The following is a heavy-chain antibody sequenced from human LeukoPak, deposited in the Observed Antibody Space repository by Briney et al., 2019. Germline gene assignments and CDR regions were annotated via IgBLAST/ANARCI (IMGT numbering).Heavy chain of an antibody. J-gene: IGHJ5*02. CDR2: ISGGGIDT. CDR1: GFTFSNYA. Sequence: GGSLRLSCAASGFTFSNYAMSWVRQAPGKGLEWVSAISGGGIDTYYADSVKGRFTISRDNSKTTLYLQMNSLRAEDTALYYCAKVNRFCSGGSCSSWGQGTLVTVSS. CDR3: AKVNRFCSGGSCSS. V-gene: IGHV3-23*01. D-gene: IGHD2-15*01.